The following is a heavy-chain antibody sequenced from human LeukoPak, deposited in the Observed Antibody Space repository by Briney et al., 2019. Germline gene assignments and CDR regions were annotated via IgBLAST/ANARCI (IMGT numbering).Heavy chain of an antibody. V-gene: IGHV1-46*01. CDR3: ARGRYSSDFFDY. J-gene: IGHJ4*02. CDR1: GYSFTNYH. Sequence: GASVKVSCKASGYSFTNYHMHWVRQAPGQGLEWMGVINPSGVSTSHAQKFQGRVTMTSDTSTNTVYMELSSLRSEDTAVYSCARGRYSSDFFDYWGQGTLVTVSS. D-gene: IGHD6-25*01. CDR2: INPSGVST.